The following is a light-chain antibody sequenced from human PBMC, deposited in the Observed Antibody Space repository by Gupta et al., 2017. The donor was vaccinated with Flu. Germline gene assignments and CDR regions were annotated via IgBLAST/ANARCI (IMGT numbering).Light chain of an antibody. V-gene: IGKV3-15*01. J-gene: IGKJ4*01. CDR3: QQYNNWLT. CDR2: GAS. CDR1: HSVSSN. Sequence: PGERVTLSCRASHSVSSNLAWYQQKPGQAPRLLIYGASTRATGIPARFSGSGSGTEFTLTISSLQSEDFVVYYCQQYNNWLTFGGGTKVEIK.